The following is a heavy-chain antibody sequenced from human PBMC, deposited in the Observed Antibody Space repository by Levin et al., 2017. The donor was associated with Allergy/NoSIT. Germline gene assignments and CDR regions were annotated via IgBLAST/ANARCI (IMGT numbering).Heavy chain of an antibody. Sequence: GGSLRLSCAASGFTFDDYAMHWVRQVPGKGLEWVSDISWNSGTRTYADSVTGRFTISRDNAKSSLFLQMNSLRPEDTALYYCAKDASASAAGNNYFDYWGQGTLVTVSS. D-gene: IGHD6-13*01. CDR2: ISWNSGTR. J-gene: IGHJ4*02. CDR3: AKDASASAAGNNYFDY. CDR1: GFTFDDYA. V-gene: IGHV3-9*01.